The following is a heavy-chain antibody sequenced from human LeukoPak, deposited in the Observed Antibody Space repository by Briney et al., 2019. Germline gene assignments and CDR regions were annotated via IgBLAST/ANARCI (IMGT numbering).Heavy chain of an antibody. CDR3: ARVPGGGLGWEMMAY. CDR1: GYTFGSYG. V-gene: IGHV1-18*01. J-gene: IGHJ4*02. CDR2: ISADNGNT. Sequence: ASVKVSCKASGYTFGSYGITWVRRAPGQGLEWMGWISADNGNTNYALKLQGRVTMTTDTFTSTAYMELRSLRSDDTAVYYCARVPGGGLGWEMMAYWGQGTLVTVSS. D-gene: IGHD1-26*01.